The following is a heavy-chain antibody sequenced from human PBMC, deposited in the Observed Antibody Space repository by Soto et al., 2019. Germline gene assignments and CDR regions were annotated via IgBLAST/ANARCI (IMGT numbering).Heavy chain of an antibody. CDR1: GGSISSGGYY. V-gene: IGHV4-31*03. CDR3: ARGQQLVFPWFDP. Sequence: SETLSLTCTVSGGSISSGGYYWSWIRQHPGKGLEWIGYIYYSGSTYYNPSLKSRVTISVDTSKNQFSLKLSSVTAADTAVYYCARGQQLVFPWFDPWGQGTLVTVS. J-gene: IGHJ5*02. D-gene: IGHD6-13*01. CDR2: IYYSGST.